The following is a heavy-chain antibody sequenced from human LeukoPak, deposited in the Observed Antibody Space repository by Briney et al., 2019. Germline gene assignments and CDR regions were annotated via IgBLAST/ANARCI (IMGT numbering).Heavy chain of an antibody. J-gene: IGHJ4*02. V-gene: IGHV1-18*01. CDR3: ARAFYGDFDY. Sequence: ASVKVSCKASGYTFTSYGISWLRQAPGQGLEWMGWISAYNGNTNYAQKLQGRVTMTRNTSISTAYMELSSLRSEDTAVYYCARAFYGDFDYWGQGTLVTVSS. CDR2: ISAYNGNT. CDR1: GYTFTSYG. D-gene: IGHD2/OR15-2a*01.